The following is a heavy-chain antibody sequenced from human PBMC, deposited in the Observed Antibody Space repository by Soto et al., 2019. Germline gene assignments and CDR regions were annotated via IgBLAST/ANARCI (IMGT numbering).Heavy chain of an antibody. CDR2: ISGSGGGT. D-gene: IGHD3-10*01. Sequence: PGGSLRLSCAASGFTFSSYAMSWVRQAPGKGLEWVSAISGSGGGTYYADSVKGRFTISRDNSKNTLYLQMNSLRAEDTAVYYCARDGSGSYIVLYYFDYWGQGTLVTVSS. J-gene: IGHJ4*02. CDR1: GFTFSSYA. CDR3: ARDGSGSYIVLYYFDY. V-gene: IGHV3-23*01.